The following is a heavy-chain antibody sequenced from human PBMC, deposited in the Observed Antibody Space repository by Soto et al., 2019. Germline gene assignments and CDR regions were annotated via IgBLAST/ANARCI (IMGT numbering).Heavy chain of an antibody. Sequence: PMSLTCAVSGGSIMSGCDSGNWIRKPPGKGLEWIGYIYHSGSTFYSPSLKSRVTISVDGSKNQFFLKLSSVTAADTAVYYCARDNGSSYYYYYGMDVWGQGTTVTVSS. V-gene: IGHV4-30-2*01. CDR2: IYHSGST. CDR3: ARDNGSSYYYYYGMDV. J-gene: IGHJ6*02. D-gene: IGHD6-13*01. CDR1: GGSIMSGCDS.